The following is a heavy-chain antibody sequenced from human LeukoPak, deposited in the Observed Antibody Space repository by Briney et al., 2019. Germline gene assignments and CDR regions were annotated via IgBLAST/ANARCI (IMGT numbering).Heavy chain of an antibody. CDR3: YLYDILTGYSSYGYGMDV. Sequence: GESLKISCKGSGYSFTSYWIGWVRQMPGKGLEWMGIIYPGDSDTRYSPSFRGQVTISADKSISTAYLQWSSLKASDTAMYYCYLYDILTGYSSYGYGMDVWGQGTTVTVSS. CDR2: IYPGDSDT. J-gene: IGHJ6*02. V-gene: IGHV5-51*01. CDR1: GYSFTSYW. D-gene: IGHD3-9*01.